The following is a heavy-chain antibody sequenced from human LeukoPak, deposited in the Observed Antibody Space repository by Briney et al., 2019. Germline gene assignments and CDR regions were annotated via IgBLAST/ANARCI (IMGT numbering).Heavy chain of an antibody. D-gene: IGHD2-2*03. CDR2: ISYDGSNK. Sequence: PGGSLRLSCAASGFTFSSYGMHWVRQAPGQGLEWVSVISYDGSNKYYADPVKGRFTITRDNSKNTLYLQMNSLRAEDTAVYYCANGLGYCSSTSCRGGAFDIWGQGTMVTVSS. J-gene: IGHJ3*02. CDR1: GFTFSSYG. V-gene: IGHV3-30*18. CDR3: ANGLGYCSSTSCRGGAFDI.